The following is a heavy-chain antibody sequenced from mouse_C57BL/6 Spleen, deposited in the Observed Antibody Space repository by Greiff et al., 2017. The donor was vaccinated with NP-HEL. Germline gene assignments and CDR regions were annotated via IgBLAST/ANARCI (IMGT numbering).Heavy chain of an antibody. J-gene: IGHJ1*03. CDR1: GYSFTGYF. Sequence: EVQLQQSGPELVKPGDSVKISCKASGYSFTGYFMNWVMQSHGKSLEWIGRINPYNGDTFYNQKFKGKATLTVDKSSSTAHMELRSLTFEDSAVYYCARGYYGSSHWYFDVWGTGTTVTVSS. CDR2: INPYNGDT. CDR3: ARGYYGSSHWYFDV. V-gene: IGHV1-20*01. D-gene: IGHD1-1*01.